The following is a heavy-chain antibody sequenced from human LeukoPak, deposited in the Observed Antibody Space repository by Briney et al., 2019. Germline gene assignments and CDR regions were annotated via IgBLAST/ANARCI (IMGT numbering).Heavy chain of an antibody. J-gene: IGHJ4*02. D-gene: IGHD5-18*01. CDR1: GFTFSSYW. V-gene: IGHV3-7*03. CDR2: IKQDGSEK. Sequence: GGSLRLSCAASGFTFSSYWMSWVRQAPGKGLEWGANIKQDGSEKYYVDSVKGRFTISRDNAKNSLYLQMNSLRAEDTALYHCARGQTGYTYGLDYWGQGTLVTVSS. CDR3: ARGQTGYTYGLDY.